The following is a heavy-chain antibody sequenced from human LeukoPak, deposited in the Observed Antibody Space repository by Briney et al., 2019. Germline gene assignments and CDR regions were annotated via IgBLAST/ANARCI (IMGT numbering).Heavy chain of an antibody. CDR3: ARDIPSYGDPHAFDI. D-gene: IGHD4-17*01. CDR2: INTNTGNP. V-gene: IGHV7-4-1*02. J-gene: IGHJ3*02. CDR1: GYTFTSYA. Sequence: ASVKVSCTASGYTFTSYAMNWVRQAPGQGLEWMGWINTNTGNPTYAQGFTGRFVFSLDTSVSTAYLQISSLKAEDTAVYYCARDIPSYGDPHAFDIWGQGTMVTVSS.